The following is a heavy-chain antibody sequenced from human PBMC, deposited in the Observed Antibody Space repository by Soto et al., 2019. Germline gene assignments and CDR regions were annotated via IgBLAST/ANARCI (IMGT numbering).Heavy chain of an antibody. Sequence: GASVKVSCKASGYTFADYFMYWVRQAPGQGLGWMGWINPQSGGTNYAQKFQDRVTMARDTSINTAYMELSRLRSDDTAMYYCAKAQFGSSSWYYYGMDVWGQGTTVTVSS. J-gene: IGHJ6*02. D-gene: IGHD6-13*01. V-gene: IGHV1-2*02. CDR3: AKAQFGSSSWYYYGMDV. CDR1: GYTFADYF. CDR2: INPQSGGT.